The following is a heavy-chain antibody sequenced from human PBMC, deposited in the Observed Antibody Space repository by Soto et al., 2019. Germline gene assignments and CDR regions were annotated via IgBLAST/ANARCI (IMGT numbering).Heavy chain of an antibody. Sequence: SLRLSCAASGFTFSSYAMHWVRQAPGKGLEWVTVISYDGSNKYYADSVKARFTISRYNSKNTLSPQMNSLRAEDTAVYYCARGVSWLEPNIWLDPWGQGTLVTFSS. J-gene: IGHJ5*02. CDR2: ISYDGSNK. D-gene: IGHD6-19*01. CDR1: GFTFSSYA. V-gene: IGHV3-30-3*01. CDR3: ARGVSWLEPNIWLDP.